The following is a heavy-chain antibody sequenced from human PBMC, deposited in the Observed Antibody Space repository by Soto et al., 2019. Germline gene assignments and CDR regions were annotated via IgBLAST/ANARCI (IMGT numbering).Heavy chain of an antibody. Sequence: QVQLVQSGAEVKKPGASVKVSCKASGYTFTGYYMHWVRQAPGQGLEWMGWINPNSGGTNYAQKFQGRVTMTTDTSTSTAYMELRSLRSDDTAVYYCARDTQRAVAGTGGYWGQGTLVTVSS. CDR1: GYTFTGYY. V-gene: IGHV1-2*02. CDR3: ARDTQRAVAGTGGY. D-gene: IGHD6-19*01. CDR2: INPNSGGT. J-gene: IGHJ4*02.